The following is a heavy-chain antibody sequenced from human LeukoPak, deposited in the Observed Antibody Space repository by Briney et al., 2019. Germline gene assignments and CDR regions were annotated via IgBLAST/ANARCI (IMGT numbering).Heavy chain of an antibody. V-gene: IGHV3-74*01. CDR2: INPGDGSTT. CDR1: GFTFSNYW. J-gene: IGHJ4*02. D-gene: IGHD3-10*01. Sequence: GGSLRLSCAASGFTFSNYWMNWVRQAPGKGLVWVSHINPGDGSTTGYADSVKGRFTVSRDNAKNTLYLQMSSLKDEDTAVYYCARDFRGLSWYFDYWGQGALVTVSS. CDR3: ARDFRGLSWYFDY.